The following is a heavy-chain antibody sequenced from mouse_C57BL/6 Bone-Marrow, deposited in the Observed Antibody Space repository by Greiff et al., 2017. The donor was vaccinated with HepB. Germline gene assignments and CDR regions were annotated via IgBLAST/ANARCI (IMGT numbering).Heavy chain of an antibody. CDR3: ARGDYYGYFDY. V-gene: IGHV1-53*01. Sequence: QVQLKQPGTELVKPGASVKLSCKASGYTFTSYWMHWVKQRPGQGLEWIGNINPSNGGTNYNEKFKSKATLTVDKSSSTASMQLSSLTSEDSAVYYCARGDYYGYFDYWGQGTTLTVSS. CDR2: INPSNGGT. D-gene: IGHD1-1*01. CDR1: GYTFTSYW. J-gene: IGHJ2*01.